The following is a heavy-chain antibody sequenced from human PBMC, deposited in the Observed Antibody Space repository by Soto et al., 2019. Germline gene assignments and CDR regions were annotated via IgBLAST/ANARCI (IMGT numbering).Heavy chain of an antibody. J-gene: IGHJ6*02. D-gene: IGHD3-10*01. CDR1: GYTFTSYG. Sequence: ASVKVSCKASGYTFTSYGIRWVRQAPGQGLEWMGWISAYNGNTNYAQKLQGRVTMTTDTSTSTAYMELRSLRSDDTAVYYCARDPYYYGSGSYYNPYYYYGMDVWGQGTTVTVSS. V-gene: IGHV1-18*01. CDR3: ARDPYYYGSGSYYNPYYYYGMDV. CDR2: ISAYNGNT.